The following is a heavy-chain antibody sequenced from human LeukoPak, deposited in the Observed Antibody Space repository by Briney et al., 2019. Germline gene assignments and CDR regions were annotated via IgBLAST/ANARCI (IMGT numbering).Heavy chain of an antibody. CDR2: IYYSGST. D-gene: IGHD2-2*01. J-gene: IGHJ6*03. V-gene: IGHV4-59*01. CDR1: GGSISSYY. Sequence: SETLSLTCTVPGGSISSYYWSWIRQPPGKGLEWVGYIYYSGSTNYNPSLKSRVTISVDTSKNQFSLKLSSVTAADTAVYYCARGSWDIVVVPAASASDYYYYYMDVWGKGTTVTVSS. CDR3: ARGSWDIVVVPAASASDYYYYYMDV.